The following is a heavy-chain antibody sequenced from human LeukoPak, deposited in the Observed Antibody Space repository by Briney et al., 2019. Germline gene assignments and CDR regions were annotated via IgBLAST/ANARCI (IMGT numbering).Heavy chain of an antibody. CDR2: INWNGLST. V-gene: IGHV3-9*01. CDR1: GFTFEDYG. J-gene: IGHJ4*02. Sequence: GGSLRLSCATSGFTFEDYGMHWVRQGPGKGLEWVSGINWNGLSTGYADSVKGRFTISRDNAKNSLYLQMNSLRAEDTALYYCAKVRDYGSGSLDYWGQGTLVTVSS. CDR3: AKVRDYGSGSLDY. D-gene: IGHD3-10*01.